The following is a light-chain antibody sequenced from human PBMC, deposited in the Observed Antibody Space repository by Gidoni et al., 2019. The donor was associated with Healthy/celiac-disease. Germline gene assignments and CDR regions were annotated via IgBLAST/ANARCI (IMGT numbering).Light chain of an antibody. Sequence: TVLTQSPASLSLPPGERATLSCRASQSVSSSYLAWYQQKPGQAPRLLIYGASSRATGIPDRFSGSGSGTDFTLTISRLEPEDFAVYYCQQYGSSPQAFGQGTKVEIK. J-gene: IGKJ1*01. V-gene: IGKV3-20*01. CDR2: GAS. CDR3: QQYGSSPQA. CDR1: QSVSSSY.